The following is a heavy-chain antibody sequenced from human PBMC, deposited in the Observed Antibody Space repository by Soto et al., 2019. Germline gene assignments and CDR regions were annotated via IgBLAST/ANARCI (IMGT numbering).Heavy chain of an antibody. CDR1: GYTFNSFG. V-gene: IGHV1-18*01. CDR3: ARQHIADATVGRDYYGMDV. D-gene: IGHD6-13*01. J-gene: IGHJ6*02. Sequence: QVQLVQSGAEVKKPGASVKVSCKASGYTFNSFGISWVRQAPGQGLEWMGWISAYNGNTNYAQKCQGRVTMTTDTSTSTAYMELRSLTSDDTAVYYCARQHIADATVGRDYYGMDVWGQGTTVTVSS. CDR2: ISAYNGNT.